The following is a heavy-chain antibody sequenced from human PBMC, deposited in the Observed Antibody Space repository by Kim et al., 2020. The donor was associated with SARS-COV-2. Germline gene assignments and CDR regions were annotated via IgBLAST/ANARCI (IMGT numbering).Heavy chain of an antibody. CDR2: INGKSGGT. Sequence: ASVKVSCRASGYTFSDYHIHWVRQAPGQGPEGRAWINGKSGGTEYSQRFQGRVTVTRDTSISIAYMAWSGLISADTAVYYCATWILVPAGRDPYWGQGTLVTVSS. CDR1: GYTFSDYH. CDR3: ATWILVPAGRDPY. V-gene: IGHV1-2*02. J-gene: IGHJ4*02. D-gene: IGHD2-2*03.